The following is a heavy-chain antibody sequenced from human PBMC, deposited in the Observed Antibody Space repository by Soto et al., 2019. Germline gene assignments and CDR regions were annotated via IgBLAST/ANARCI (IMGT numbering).Heavy chain of an antibody. J-gene: IGHJ4*02. V-gene: IGHV3-30*13. D-gene: IGHD1-26*01. CDR2: IFPNGRDK. Sequence: QVQLVQSGGGVVQPGRSLRLSCAASGFNFNTYFMHWVRQAPGKGLEWVAMIFPNGRDKEYADSVKGRFTISRDNCNNRMYLKMDSLRPEDTAVYYCARDDEHGSNCDIAYWGQGALVTVSS. CDR1: GFNFNTYF. CDR3: ARDDEHGSNCDIAY.